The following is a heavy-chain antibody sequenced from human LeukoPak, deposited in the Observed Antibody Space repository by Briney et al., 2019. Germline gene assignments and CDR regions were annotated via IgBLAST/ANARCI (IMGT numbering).Heavy chain of an antibody. CDR2: SNPNSCGT. Sequence: ASVKVSCKATGYTFTGYYMHWVRQAPGQGLEWMGWSNPNSCGTNYAQKFQGRVTMSRDTSISTAYMELSRLRSDDTGVYYCANLGHSGSYSDYWGQGTLVTVSS. CDR1: GYTFTGYY. CDR3: ANLGHSGSYSDY. D-gene: IGHD3-10*01. V-gene: IGHV1-2*02. J-gene: IGHJ4*02.